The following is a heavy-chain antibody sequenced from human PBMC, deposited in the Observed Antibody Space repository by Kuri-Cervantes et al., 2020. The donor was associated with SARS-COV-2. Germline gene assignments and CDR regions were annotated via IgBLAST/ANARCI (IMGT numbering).Heavy chain of an antibody. J-gene: IGHJ4*02. CDR2: ISYDGRNT. CDR3: ARDVGDSGSDY. CDR1: GFIFSDYA. D-gene: IGHD3-10*01. Sequence: GESLKISCEASGFIFSDYAIDWVRQAPGKGLEWVAIISYDGRNTKFADSVKGRFTISRDNSKNVVYLQMNSLRIEDTAEYFCARDVGDSGSDYWGQGTLVTVSS. V-gene: IGHV3-30*14.